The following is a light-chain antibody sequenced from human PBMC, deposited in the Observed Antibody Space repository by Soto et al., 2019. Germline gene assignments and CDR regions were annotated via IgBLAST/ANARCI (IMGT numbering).Light chain of an antibody. CDR2: AAS. J-gene: IGKJ1*01. V-gene: IGKV1-39*01. CDR1: QTINSY. CDR3: QQSYRTSRT. Sequence: DILITQFPSSLSASVGGRVTITCRASQTINSYLNWYQQKPGKAPKLLIYAASSLQSGVPSRFSGSGSGTDFTLTISSLQPEDFATYYCQQSYRTSRTFGQGTKVDIK.